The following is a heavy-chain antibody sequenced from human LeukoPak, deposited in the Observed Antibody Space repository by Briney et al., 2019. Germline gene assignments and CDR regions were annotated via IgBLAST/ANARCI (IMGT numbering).Heavy chain of an antibody. V-gene: IGHV3-21*01. J-gene: IGHJ5*02. CDR2: ISSSSSYI. CDR1: GFTFSSYS. D-gene: IGHD6-13*01. CDR3: ARDHRLGSSSWYWFDP. Sequence: PGGSLRLSCAASGFTFSSYSMNWVRQAPGKGLEWVSSISSSSSYIYYAGSVKGRFTISRDNAKNSLYLQMNSLRAEDTAVYYCARDHRLGSSSWYWFDPWGQGTLVTVSS.